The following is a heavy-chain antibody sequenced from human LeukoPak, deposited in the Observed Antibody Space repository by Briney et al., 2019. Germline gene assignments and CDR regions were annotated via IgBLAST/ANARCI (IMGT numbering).Heavy chain of an antibody. D-gene: IGHD3-10*01. CDR2: TYYRSNAYN. J-gene: IGHJ4*01. Sequence: SQTLSHTCAISGDSVSSNSAAWNWIRQSRSRGLEWLERTYYRSNAYNDCAEAVKSRITIKADTSKNQFSLPLNSVTPEPIAVYYSPTDYYGSSSDEPCFDYWGHGTLVTVSS. CDR1: GDSVSSNSAA. V-gene: IGHV6-1*01. CDR3: PTDYYGSSSDEPCFDY.